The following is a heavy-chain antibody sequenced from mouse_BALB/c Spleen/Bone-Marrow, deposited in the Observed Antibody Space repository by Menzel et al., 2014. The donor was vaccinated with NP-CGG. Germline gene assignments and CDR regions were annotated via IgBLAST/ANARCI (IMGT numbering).Heavy chain of an antibody. V-gene: IGHV1S120*01. CDR2: INPSNGGT. CDR3: XXGRXDALDY. J-gene: IGHJ4*01. Sequence: VQLHQSGAELVKPGASVKLSCKASGYTFTSYYMYWVKQRPGQGLEWFGEINPSNGGTNFNEKFKNKATLTVDKSSSTAYMQRSSLTSEDSXXXXXXXGRXDALDYWGXGTSVTVSS. D-gene: IGHD6-1*01. CDR1: GYTFTSYY.